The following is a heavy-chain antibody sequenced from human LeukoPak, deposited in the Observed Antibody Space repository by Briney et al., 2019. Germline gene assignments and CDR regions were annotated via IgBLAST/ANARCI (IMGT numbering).Heavy chain of an antibody. CDR3: ARVSDTSGCHDY. V-gene: IGHV3-48*03. D-gene: IGHD6-19*01. CDR1: GFTFRSYE. Sequence: GGSLRLSCAASGFTFRSYEMNWGRQAPGKGREWVSYISGGGSTIYYADSVKGRFNTSRDNAKNSLYVQMDSLRAEDTAIYYCARVSDTSGCHDYWGQGTLVTVSS. J-gene: IGHJ4*02. CDR2: ISGGGSTI.